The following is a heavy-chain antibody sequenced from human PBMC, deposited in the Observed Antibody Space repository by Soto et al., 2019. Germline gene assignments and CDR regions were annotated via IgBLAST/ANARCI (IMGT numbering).Heavy chain of an antibody. CDR3: AGGGVRGVITRTRDYYGMDV. Sequence: GESLKISCKGSGYSFTSYWIGWVRQMPGKGLEWMGIIYPGDSDTRYSPSFQGQGTISADKSISTAYLQWSSLKASDTAMYYCAGGGVRGVITRTRDYYGMDVWGQGTTVTVS. CDR2: IYPGDSDT. J-gene: IGHJ6*02. CDR1: GYSFTSYW. D-gene: IGHD3-10*01. V-gene: IGHV5-51*01.